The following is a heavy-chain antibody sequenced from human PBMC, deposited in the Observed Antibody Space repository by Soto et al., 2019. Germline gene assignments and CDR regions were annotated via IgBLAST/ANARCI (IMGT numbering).Heavy chain of an antibody. CDR2: INHSGST. J-gene: IGHJ6*02. CDR3: ARGRYCSSTSCYTSRYYYYYGMDV. D-gene: IGHD2-2*02. V-gene: IGHV4-34*01. Sequence: PSETLSLTCAVYGGSFSGYYWSWIRHPPGKGLEWIGEINHSGSTNYNPSLKSRVTISVDTSKNQFSLKLSSVTAADTAVYYCARGRYCSSTSCYTSRYYYYYGMDVWGQGTTVTVSS. CDR1: GGSFSGYY.